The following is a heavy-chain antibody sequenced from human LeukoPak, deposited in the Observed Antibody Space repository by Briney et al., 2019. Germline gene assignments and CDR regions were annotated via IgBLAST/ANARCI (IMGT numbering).Heavy chain of an antibody. CDR2: ISYDGSNK. CDR1: GFTFSSYG. J-gene: IGHJ6*02. V-gene: IGHV3-30*18. CDR3: AKEGYYYDSSGYNYYYGMDV. Sequence: PGGSLRLSCAASGFTFSSYGMHWVRQAPGKGLEWVAVISYDGSNKYYADSVKGRFTISRDNSKNTLYLQMNRLRAEDTAVYYCAKEGYYYDSSGYNYYYGMDVWGQGTTVTVSS. D-gene: IGHD3-22*01.